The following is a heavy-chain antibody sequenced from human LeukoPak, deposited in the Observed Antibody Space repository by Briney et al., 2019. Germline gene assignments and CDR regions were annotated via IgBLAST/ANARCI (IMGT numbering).Heavy chain of an antibody. CDR3: ASTRTGDYDFWSGYFDDY. J-gene: IGHJ4*02. CDR2: ISGSGGST. Sequence: GGSLRLSCAASGFTFSSYAMSWVRQAPGKGLEWVSAISGSGGSTYYADSVKGRFTISRDNSKNTLYLQMNSLSAEDTAVYYCASTRTGDYDFWSGYFDDYWGQGTLVTVSS. D-gene: IGHD3-3*01. CDR1: GFTFSSYA. V-gene: IGHV3-23*01.